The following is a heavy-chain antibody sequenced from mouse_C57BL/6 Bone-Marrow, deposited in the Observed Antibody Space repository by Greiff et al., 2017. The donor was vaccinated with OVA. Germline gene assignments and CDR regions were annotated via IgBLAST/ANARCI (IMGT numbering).Heavy chain of an antibody. D-gene: IGHD1-1*01. CDR2: IYPRSGNT. J-gene: IGHJ2*01. V-gene: IGHV1-81*01. CDR1: GYTFTSYG. CDR3: ASSYYYGSLFDY. Sequence: VQLQQSGAELARPGASVKLSCKASGYTFTSYGISWVKQRTGQGLEWIGEIYPRSGNTYYNEKFKGKATLTADKSSSTAYMELRSLTSEDSAVYFCASSYYYGSLFDYWGQGTTLTVSS.